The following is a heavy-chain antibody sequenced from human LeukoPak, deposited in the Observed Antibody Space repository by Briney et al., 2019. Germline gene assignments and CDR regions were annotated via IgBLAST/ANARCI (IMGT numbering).Heavy chain of an antibody. CDR2: IYYSGST. J-gene: IGHJ3*02. CDR3: ARVRKLWFGAPSHFDI. V-gene: IGHV4-59*01. CDR1: GGSISSYY. Sequence: SETLSPTCTVSGGSISSYYWSWIRQPPGKGLEWIGYIYYSGSTNYNPSLKSRVTISVDTSKNQFSLKLSSVTAADTAVYYCARVRKLWFGAPSHFDIWGQGTMVTVSS. D-gene: IGHD3-10*01.